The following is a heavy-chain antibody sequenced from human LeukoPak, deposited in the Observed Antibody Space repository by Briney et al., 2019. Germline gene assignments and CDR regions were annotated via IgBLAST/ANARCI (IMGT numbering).Heavy chain of an antibody. CDR3: AKRVDTSGWYPDY. Sequence: GGSLRLSCATSGFSFSSYAMSWFRQAPGKGLEWVSAMSSSDDGRYYAASVRGRFTISRDTSRSTLYLQMNSLRAEDTAVYYCAKRVDTSGWYPDYWGQGTLVTVSS. CDR2: MSSSDDGR. CDR1: GFSFSSYA. V-gene: IGHV3-23*01. D-gene: IGHD6-19*01. J-gene: IGHJ4*02.